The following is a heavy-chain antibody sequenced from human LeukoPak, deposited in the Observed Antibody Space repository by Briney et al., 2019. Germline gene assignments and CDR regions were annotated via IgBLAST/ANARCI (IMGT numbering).Heavy chain of an antibody. V-gene: IGHV3-30*18. CDR3: AKDGPGIVGARHYYYGVDV. J-gene: IGHJ6*02. CDR2: ISYDGNDK. CDR1: GFIFSSYG. D-gene: IGHD1-26*01. Sequence: GGSLRLSCAASGFIFSSYGMHWVRQAPGEGLEWVAVISYDGNDKYYADSVKGRFTISRDNSKSTLYLQMNSLRDEDTAVYYCAKDGPGIVGARHYYYGVDVWGQGTTVTVSS.